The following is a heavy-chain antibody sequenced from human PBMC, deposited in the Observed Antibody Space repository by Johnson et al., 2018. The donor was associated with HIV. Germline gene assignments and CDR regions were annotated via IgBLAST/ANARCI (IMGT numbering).Heavy chain of an antibody. Sequence: QVQLVESGGGVVQPGGSLRLSCAASGFTLSSYGMHWVRQAPGKGLEWVAFIRYDGSNKYYADSVKGRFTISRDNSKNTLYLQMNRLRAEDTALYYCARDCYAVVATPCIHSAFYIWGQGTMFTVFS. CDR2: IRYDGSNK. CDR1: GFTLSSYG. J-gene: IGHJ3*02. D-gene: IGHD2-21*01. CDR3: ARDCYAVVATPCIHSAFYI. V-gene: IGHV3-30*02.